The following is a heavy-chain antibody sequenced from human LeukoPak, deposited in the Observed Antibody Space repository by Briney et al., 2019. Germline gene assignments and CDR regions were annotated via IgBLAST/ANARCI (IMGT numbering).Heavy chain of an antibody. CDR3: ARVSWVPAAIRFDYYYYMDV. CDR1: GGSISSYY. Sequence: SETLCLTCTVSGGSISSYYWSWIRQPPGKGLERIGYIYYSGSTNYNPSLKSRVTISVDTSKNQFSLKLSSVTAADTAVYYCARVSWVPAAIRFDYYYYMDVWGKGTTVTVSS. CDR2: IYYSGST. J-gene: IGHJ6*03. D-gene: IGHD2-2*02. V-gene: IGHV4-59*01.